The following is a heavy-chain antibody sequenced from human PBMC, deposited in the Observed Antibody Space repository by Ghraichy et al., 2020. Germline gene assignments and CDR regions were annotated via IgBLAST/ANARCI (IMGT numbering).Heavy chain of an antibody. CDR1: GGSVSSSRYY. CDR3: ARSTSTAFDY. Sequence: SQTLSLTCTVFGGSVSSSRYYWGWIRQPPGKGLEWLGNIYYNGITYYNPSLESRVTISIDTSKNQFSLKLSSVTATDTAVYYGARSTSTAFDYWGQGTPVTVSS. D-gene: IGHD1-1*01. V-gene: IGHV4-39*01. J-gene: IGHJ4*02. CDR2: IYYNGIT.